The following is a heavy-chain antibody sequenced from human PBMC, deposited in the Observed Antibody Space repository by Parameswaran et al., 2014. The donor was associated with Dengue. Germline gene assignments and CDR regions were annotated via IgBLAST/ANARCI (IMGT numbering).Heavy chain of an antibody. J-gene: IGHJ4*02. CDR3: ARVLGGWADY. D-gene: IGHD6-19*01. CDR2: FGANGDST. Sequence: RWIRQPPGKGLEWVSAFGANGDSTYYADSVRGRFTISRDNSKNTLYLQMNSLRVEDTAVYYCARVLGGWADYWGQGTLVTVSS. V-gene: IGHV3-23*01.